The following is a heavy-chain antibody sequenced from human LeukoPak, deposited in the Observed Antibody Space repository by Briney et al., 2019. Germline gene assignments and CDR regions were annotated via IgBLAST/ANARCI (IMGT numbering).Heavy chain of an antibody. CDR1: GFTFYTYG. CDR2: INGNGGST. CDR3: ARDSSGWYWGFKDY. V-gene: IGHV3-23*01. J-gene: IGHJ4*02. D-gene: IGHD6-19*01. Sequence: PGGSLRLSCAASGFTFYTYGLSWVRQAPGKGLEWVSTINGNGGSTYYADYVKGRFTISRDDSKNTLYLQMNSLRAEDTAVYYCARDSSGWYWGFKDYWGQGTLVTVSS.